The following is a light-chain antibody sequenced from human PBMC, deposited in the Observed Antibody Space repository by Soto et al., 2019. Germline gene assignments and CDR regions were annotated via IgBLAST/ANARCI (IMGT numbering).Light chain of an antibody. CDR2: GAY. J-gene: IGKJ1*01. CDR1: QSVGNN. CDR3: QHYNYWPPKT. V-gene: IGKV3-15*01. Sequence: EIVMTQSPATLSVSPWERTTLSCRASQSVGNNLAWYQQKPGQAPRLLLYGAYTRATGIPARFSGSGSGTDFTLTISSLRSEDFAVYYCQHYNYWPPKTFGQGTKVDIK.